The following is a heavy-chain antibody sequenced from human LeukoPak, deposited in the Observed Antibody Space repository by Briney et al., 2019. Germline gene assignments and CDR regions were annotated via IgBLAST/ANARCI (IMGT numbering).Heavy chain of an antibody. V-gene: IGHV3-23*01. Sequence: PGGSLRLSCAASGFTFSSYAMSWVRQAPGKGLEWVSAISGSGGSTYYAGSVKGRFTISRDNSKNTLYMQMNSLRAEDTAVYYCANQGSYYYDSSLGYWGQGTLVTVSS. D-gene: IGHD3-22*01. J-gene: IGHJ4*02. CDR3: ANQGSYYYDSSLGY. CDR1: GFTFSSYA. CDR2: ISGSGGST.